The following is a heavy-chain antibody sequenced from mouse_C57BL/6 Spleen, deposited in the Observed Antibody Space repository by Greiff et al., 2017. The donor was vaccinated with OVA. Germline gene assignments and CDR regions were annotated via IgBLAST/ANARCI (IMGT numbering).Heavy chain of an antibody. D-gene: IGHD1-1*01. CDR2: IDPSDSET. CDR3: ATNGSSYWYIDV. CDR1: GYTFTSYW. J-gene: IGHJ1*03. V-gene: IGHV1-52*01. Sequence: QVQLQQPGAELVRPGSSVTLSCKASGYTFTSYWMHWVKQRPIQGLEWIGNIDPSDSETHYNQQFKDKATLTVDNSSCTAYKQLSSLTTEDSAVYYCATNGSSYWYIDVWGKGTAVTVSS.